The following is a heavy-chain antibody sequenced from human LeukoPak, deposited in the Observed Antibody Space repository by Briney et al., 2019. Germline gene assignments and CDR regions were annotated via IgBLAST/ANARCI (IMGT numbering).Heavy chain of an antibody. D-gene: IGHD3-10*01. J-gene: IGHJ4*02. CDR3: ARGYGAIDY. CDR1: GFIFSNYW. Sequence: GSLRLSCAASGFIFSNYWMTWVRQAPGKGLEWIGYIYHSGSTYYNPSLKSRVTISVDRSKNQFSLKLSSVTAADTAVYYCARGYGAIDYWGQGTLVTVSS. CDR2: IYHSGST. V-gene: IGHV4-4*02.